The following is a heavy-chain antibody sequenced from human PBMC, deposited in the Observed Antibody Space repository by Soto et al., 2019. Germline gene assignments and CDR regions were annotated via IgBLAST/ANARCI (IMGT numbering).Heavy chain of an antibody. CDR1: GYSFTTYW. CDR2: IYPRDSAT. J-gene: IGHJ3*01. CDR3: ARTGYSGYNDAFDL. D-gene: IGHD5-12*01. Sequence: PGESLKISCKASGYSFTTYWIAWVRQMPGKGLEWMGIIYPRDSATTYSPSLQGQVTISADKSITTAYLRWSSLKASDTAIYFCARTGYSGYNDAFDLWGQGTMVTVSS. V-gene: IGHV5-51*01.